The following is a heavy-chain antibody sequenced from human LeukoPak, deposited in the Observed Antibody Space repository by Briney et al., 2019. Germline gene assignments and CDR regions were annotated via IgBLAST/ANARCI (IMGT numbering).Heavy chain of an antibody. CDR1: GGSISSYY. V-gene: IGHV4-59*01. CDR3: ARGHGNDY. J-gene: IGHJ4*02. CDR2: IYYSGST. Sequence: SETLSLTCTVSGGSISSYYWSWFRQPPGKGLEWIGYIYYSGSTNYNPSLKSRVTISVDTSKNQFSLKLSSVTAADTAVYYCARGHGNDYWGQGTLVTVSS.